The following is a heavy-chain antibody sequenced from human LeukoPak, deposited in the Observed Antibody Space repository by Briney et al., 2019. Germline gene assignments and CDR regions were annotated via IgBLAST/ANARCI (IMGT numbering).Heavy chain of an antibody. D-gene: IGHD3-10*01. CDR3: ARGLSGTYFALDY. V-gene: IGHV3-23*01. CDR1: GFTFSSYA. J-gene: IGHJ4*02. Sequence: GGSLRLSCAASGFTFSSYAMNWVRQAPGKGLEWVSGTSGSGISTYYADSVKGRFTISRDNSKNTLSLQMNSLRAEDTAVYYCARGLSGTYFALDYWGQGTRVTVSS. CDR2: TSGSGIST.